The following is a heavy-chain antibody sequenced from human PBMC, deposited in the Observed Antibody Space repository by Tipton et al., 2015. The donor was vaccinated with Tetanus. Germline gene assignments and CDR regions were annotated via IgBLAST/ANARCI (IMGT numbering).Heavy chain of an antibody. CDR1: AYTFTSFS. J-gene: IGHJ4*02. CDR3: ARDRAYSSGWSTQNDY. CDR2: ISAYNGNT. D-gene: IGHD6-19*01. Sequence: QSGAEVKKPGASVKVSCKAFAYTFTSFSITWVRQAPGQGLEWVGWISAYNGNTNYAQKFEGRVTMTTDTSTTTAYMELRSLTSDDTAVYYCARDRAYSSGWSTQNDYWGQGTLVTVSS. V-gene: IGHV1-18*01.